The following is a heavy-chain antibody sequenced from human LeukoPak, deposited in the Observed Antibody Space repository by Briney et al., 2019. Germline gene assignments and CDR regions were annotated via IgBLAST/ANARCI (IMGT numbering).Heavy chain of an antibody. J-gene: IGHJ4*02. CDR2: IKQDGSEK. CDR1: GFIFSSYE. Sequence: PGGSLRLSCVVSGFIFSSYETSWVRQAPGKGLEWVANIKQDGSEKYYVDSVKGRFTISRDNAKNSLYLQMNSLRAEDTAVYYCARAGGSGWYEDYWGQGTLVTVSS. D-gene: IGHD6-19*01. V-gene: IGHV3-7*04. CDR3: ARAGGSGWYEDY.